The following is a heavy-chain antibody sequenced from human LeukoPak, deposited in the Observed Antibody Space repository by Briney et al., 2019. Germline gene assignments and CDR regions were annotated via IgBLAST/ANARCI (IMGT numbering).Heavy chain of an antibody. CDR2: IYHSGST. CDR1: VYSISSGYY. V-gene: IGHV4-38-2*02. CDR3: ARVPNHDAFDI. Sequence: SETLSLTCTVSVYSISSGYYWGWIRQPPGQGLEWIGSIYHSGSTYYNPSLKSRVTISVDTSKNQFSLKLSSVTAADTAVYYCARVPNHDAFDIWGQGTMVTVSS. D-gene: IGHD1-14*01. J-gene: IGHJ3*02.